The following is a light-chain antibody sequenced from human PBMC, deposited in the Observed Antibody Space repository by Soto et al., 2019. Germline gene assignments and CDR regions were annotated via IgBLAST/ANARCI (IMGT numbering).Light chain of an antibody. CDR1: QSVLYNSNNYNY. CDR2: WAS. V-gene: IGKV4-1*01. Sequence: DIVMTQSPDSLAVSLGERASINCKSSQSVLYNSNNYNYLAWYQQKPGQPPKLLIYWASTRESGVPDRFSGSGSGTDFTLTISSLQAEDVAVYYCQQYYLIPHTFGRGTKLEIK. J-gene: IGKJ2*01. CDR3: QQYYLIPHT.